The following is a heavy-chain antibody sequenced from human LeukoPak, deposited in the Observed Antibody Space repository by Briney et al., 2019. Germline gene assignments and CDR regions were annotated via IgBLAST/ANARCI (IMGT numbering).Heavy chain of an antibody. CDR3: ARVRGAAFDI. D-gene: IGHD3-10*01. CDR1: GGSFSGYY. CDR2: IYYSGST. J-gene: IGHJ3*02. V-gene: IGHV4-59*01. Sequence: PSETLSLTCAVYGGSFSGYYWSWIRQPPGKGLEWIGYIYYSGSTNYNPSLKSRVTISVDTSKNQFSLKLSSVTAADTAVYYCARVRGAAFDIWGQGTMVTVSP.